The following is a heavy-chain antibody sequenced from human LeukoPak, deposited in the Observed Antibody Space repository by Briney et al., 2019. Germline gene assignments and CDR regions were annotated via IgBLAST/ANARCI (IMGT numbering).Heavy chain of an antibody. CDR3: AVNTYGSGSYSNDY. D-gene: IGHD3-10*01. V-gene: IGHV1-18*01. CDR2: ISAYNGNT. J-gene: IGHJ4*02. CDR1: GYTFTSYG. Sequence: ASVKVSCKASGYTFTSYGISWVRQAPGQGLEWMGWISAYNGNTNYAQKLQGRVTMTTDTSTSTAYMKLRSLRSDDTAVYYCAVNTYGSGSYSNDYWGQGTLVTVSS.